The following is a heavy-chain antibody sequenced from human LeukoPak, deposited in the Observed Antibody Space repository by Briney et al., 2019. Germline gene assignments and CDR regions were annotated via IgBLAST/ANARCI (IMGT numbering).Heavy chain of an antibody. V-gene: IGHV4-39*01. Sequence: PSETLSLTCTVSGGSISSSSYYWGWIRQPPGKGLEWIGSIYYGGSTYYNPSLKSRVTISVDTSKNQFSLKLSSVTAADTAVYYCARQGQQLTRGWFDPWGQGTLVTVSS. CDR3: ARQGQQLTRGWFDP. D-gene: IGHD6-13*01. CDR1: GGSISSSSYY. CDR2: IYYGGST. J-gene: IGHJ5*02.